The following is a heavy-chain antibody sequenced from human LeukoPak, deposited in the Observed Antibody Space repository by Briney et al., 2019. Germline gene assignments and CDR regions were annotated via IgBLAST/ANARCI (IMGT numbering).Heavy chain of an antibody. V-gene: IGHV3-11*05. CDR1: AFTFSDYY. Sequence: PGGSLRLSCAASAFTFSDYYMTWIRQAPGKGLKCVSSISSSSDYTNYTDSVKGRFTISRDNAKNSLYLQMNTLRAEDTAVYYCARVKVGTTNRFDYWGQGTLVTVSS. CDR2: ISSSSDYT. CDR3: ARVKVGTTNRFDY. J-gene: IGHJ4*02. D-gene: IGHD2/OR15-2a*01.